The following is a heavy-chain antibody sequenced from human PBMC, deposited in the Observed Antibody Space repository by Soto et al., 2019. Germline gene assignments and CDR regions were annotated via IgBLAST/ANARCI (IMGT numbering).Heavy chain of an antibody. CDR3: AGLHDYGDYVKGYSDY. CDR1: GGSICGYY. D-gene: IGHD4-17*01. CDR2: IYYSGST. J-gene: IGHJ4*02. V-gene: IGHV4-34*01. Sequence: SETLSLTCAVYGGSICGYYWSWIRQPPGKGLEWIGEIYYSGSTNYNPSLKSRVTISVDTSKNQFSLKLSSVTAADTAVYYCAGLHDYGDYVKGYSDYWGQGTLVTVSS.